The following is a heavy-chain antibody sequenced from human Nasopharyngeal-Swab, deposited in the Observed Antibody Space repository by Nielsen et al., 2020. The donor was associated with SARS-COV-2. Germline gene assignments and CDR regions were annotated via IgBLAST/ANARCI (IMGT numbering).Heavy chain of an antibody. V-gene: IGHV4-31*03. Sequence: SETLSLTCTVSGGSISSGGYYWSWIRQHPGKGLEWIGYIYYSGSTYYNPSLKSRVTISVDTSKNQFSLKLSSVTAADTAVYYCAAWLTYYYYGMDVWGQGTTVTVSS. CDR1: GGSISSGGYY. J-gene: IGHJ6*02. CDR2: IYYSGST. CDR3: AAWLTYYYYGMDV. D-gene: IGHD3-22*01.